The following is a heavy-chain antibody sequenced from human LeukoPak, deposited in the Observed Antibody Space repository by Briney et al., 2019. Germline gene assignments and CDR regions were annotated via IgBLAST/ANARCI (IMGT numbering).Heavy chain of an antibody. V-gene: IGHV3-66*01. CDR2: IYSGGST. CDR3: ARSIAAAHYYFDY. Sequence: PGGSLRLSCAASGFTVSSNYMSWVRQAPGKGLEWVSVIYSGGSTYYADSVKGRFTISRDNSKNTLYLQMNSLRAEDTAVYYCARSIAAAHYYFDYWGQGTLVTVSS. CDR1: GFTVSSNY. D-gene: IGHD6-13*01. J-gene: IGHJ4*02.